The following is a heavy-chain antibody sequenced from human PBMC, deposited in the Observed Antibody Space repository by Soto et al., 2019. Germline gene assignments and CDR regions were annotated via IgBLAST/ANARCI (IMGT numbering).Heavy chain of an antibody. CDR2: IYHSGTT. D-gene: IGHD2-15*01. CDR3: ARGVGQQGYCTGGSCGFDP. V-gene: IGHV4-4*02. J-gene: IGHJ5*02. CDR1: GGSISSRDW. Sequence: QVQLQESGPGLVKPSGTLSLTCAVSGGSISSRDWWSWVRQPPGKGLEWIGEIYHSGTTNFNSSLKSRVTISVDKSKNQFSLKLSSVTAADTAVYYCARGVGQQGYCTGGSCGFDPWGQGTLVTVSS.